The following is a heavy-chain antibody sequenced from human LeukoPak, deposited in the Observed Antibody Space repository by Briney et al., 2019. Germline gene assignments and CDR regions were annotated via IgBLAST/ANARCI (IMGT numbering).Heavy chain of an antibody. CDR2: IDGSGSSI. V-gene: IGHV3-11*01. Sequence: GGSLRLSCAASGFTFSDYYLSWMRQAPGRGLECVSYIDGSGSSIYYADSAKGRFTVSRDNAENSLYLQMNSLRGEDTAVYYCVRAYSRGYSDDFDYWGQGTLVTVSS. CDR3: VRAYSRGYSDDFDY. CDR1: GFTFSDYY. D-gene: IGHD3-22*01. J-gene: IGHJ4*02.